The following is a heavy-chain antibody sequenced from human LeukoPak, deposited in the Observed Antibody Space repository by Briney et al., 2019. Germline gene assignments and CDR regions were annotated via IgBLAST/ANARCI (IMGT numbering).Heavy chain of an antibody. V-gene: IGHV5-51*01. CDR2: IYPGDSDT. D-gene: IGHD3-22*01. Sequence: GESLKISCKGSGYSFTSYWIGWVRQMPRKGLEWMGIIYPGDSDTRYSPSFQGQVTISADKSISAAYLQWSSLKASDTAMYYCARHYDSSGYMVDYWGQGTLVTVSS. J-gene: IGHJ4*02. CDR1: GYSFTSYW. CDR3: ARHYDSSGYMVDY.